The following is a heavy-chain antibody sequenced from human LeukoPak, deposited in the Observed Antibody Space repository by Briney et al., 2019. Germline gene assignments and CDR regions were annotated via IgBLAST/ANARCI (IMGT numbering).Heavy chain of an antibody. D-gene: IGHD2-2*01. V-gene: IGHV3-23*01. CDR2: ISGSGAST. J-gene: IGHJ6*02. CDR3: ARDGPYQDIVVVPAAPEYYYGMDV. Sequence: GGSLRLSCAASGFTFSSYGMHWVRQAPGKGLEWVSGISGSGASTYYADSVKGRFTISRDNSKNTLFLQMNSLRAEDTAIYYCARDGPYQDIVVVPAAPEYYYGMDVWGQGTTVTVSS. CDR1: GFTFSSYG.